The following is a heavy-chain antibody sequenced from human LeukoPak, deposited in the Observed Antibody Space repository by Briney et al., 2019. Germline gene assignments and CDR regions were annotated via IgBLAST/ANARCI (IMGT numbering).Heavy chain of an antibody. D-gene: IGHD3-10*01. V-gene: IGHV3-48*04. J-gene: IGHJ4*02. Sequence: GGSLRLSCAASGFTFSSYSLNWVRQAPGKGLEWVSYISSSSSTIYYADSVKGRFTISRDNAKNSLYLQMNSLRAEDTAVYYCARHLNYYLDYWGQGTLVTVSS. CDR3: ARHLNYYLDY. CDR1: GFTFSSYS. CDR2: ISSSSSTI.